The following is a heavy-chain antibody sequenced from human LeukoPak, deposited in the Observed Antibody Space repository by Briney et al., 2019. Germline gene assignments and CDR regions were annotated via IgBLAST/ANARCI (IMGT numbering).Heavy chain of an antibody. D-gene: IGHD5-18*01. CDR3: AKDKERYSYGGNYFDY. J-gene: IGHJ4*02. Sequence: GGSLRLSCAASGFTFNNYAMSWVRQAPGKGLEWVSGISGSGEHTYYPDSAKGRFTISRDNSKNTLYLQMNSLRAEDTAVYYCAKDKERYSYGGNYFDYWGQGTLVTVSS. V-gene: IGHV3-23*01. CDR1: GFTFNNYA. CDR2: ISGSGEHT.